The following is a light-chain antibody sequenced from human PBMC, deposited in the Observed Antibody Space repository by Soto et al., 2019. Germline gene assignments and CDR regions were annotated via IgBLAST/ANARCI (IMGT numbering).Light chain of an antibody. J-gene: IGKJ4*01. Sequence: DIQLTQSPSFLSASVGDRVTITCRASQDISNYLAWYLQKPGEAPKFLVYATSTLQSGVPPRFSGSGSGTEFTLTISSLQPEDFATYYCQQVNSYPLTFGGGTKVDIK. V-gene: IGKV1-9*01. CDR2: ATS. CDR3: QQVNSYPLT. CDR1: QDISNY.